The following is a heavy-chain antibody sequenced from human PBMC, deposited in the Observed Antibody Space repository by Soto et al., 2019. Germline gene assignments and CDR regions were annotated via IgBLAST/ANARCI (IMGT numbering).Heavy chain of an antibody. D-gene: IGHD3-22*01. CDR2: ISSSSSTT. J-gene: IGHJ6*02. CDR1: GFTFSSYS. Sequence: GGSLRLSCAASGFTFSSYSMNWVRQAPGKGLEWVSYISSSSSTTYYADSVKGRFTISRDNSKNTLYLQMNSLRAEDTAVYYCAANRGYNYYYGMDVWGQGTTVTVSS. CDR3: AANRGYNYYYGMDV. V-gene: IGHV3-48*01.